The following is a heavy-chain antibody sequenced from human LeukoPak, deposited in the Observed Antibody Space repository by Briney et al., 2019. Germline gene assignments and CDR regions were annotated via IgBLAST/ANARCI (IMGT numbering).Heavy chain of an antibody. V-gene: IGHV3-23*01. D-gene: IGHD4-17*01. J-gene: IGHJ4*02. Sequence: HSGGSLRLSCAASGFTFNSYAMSWVRQAPGKGLEWVSLISGSGGATYYADSMKGRFTISRDNSKNTLYLQMNSLRAEDTAVYYCAREARGDYDIDYWGQGTLVTVSS. CDR1: GFTFNSYA. CDR2: ISGSGGAT. CDR3: AREARGDYDIDY.